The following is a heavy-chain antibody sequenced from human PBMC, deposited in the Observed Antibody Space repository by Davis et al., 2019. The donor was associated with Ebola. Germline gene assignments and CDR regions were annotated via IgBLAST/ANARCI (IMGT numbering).Heavy chain of an antibody. D-gene: IGHD4-17*01. J-gene: IGHJ5*02. CDR2: INPNSGGT. CDR3: ARVGPENFGDFRLYWFDP. Sequence: ASVKVSCKASGYTFTGYYMHWVRQAPGQGLEWMGWINPNSGGTNYAQKFQGRVTVTRDTSINIAYMELRRLTSDDTAVYYCARVGPENFGDFRLYWFDPWGQGTLVTVSS. V-gene: IGHV1-2*02. CDR1: GYTFTGYY.